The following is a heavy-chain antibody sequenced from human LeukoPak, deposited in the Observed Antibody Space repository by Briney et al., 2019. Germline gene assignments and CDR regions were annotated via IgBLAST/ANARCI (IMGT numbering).Heavy chain of an antibody. CDR1: GFTFSNYE. V-gene: IGHV3-48*03. CDR3: AQIYTYGSSQFDY. D-gene: IGHD5-18*01. J-gene: IGHJ4*02. Sequence: GGSLRLSCAASGFTFSNYEMNWVRQAPGKGLEWVSYISSSGSTIYYADSVKGRFTISRDNTKNSLYLQMNSLRAENTAVYYCAQIYTYGSSQFDYWGRGTLVTVSS. CDR2: ISSSGSTI.